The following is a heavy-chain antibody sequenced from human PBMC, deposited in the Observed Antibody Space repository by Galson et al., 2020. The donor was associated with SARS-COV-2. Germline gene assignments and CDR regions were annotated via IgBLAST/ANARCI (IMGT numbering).Heavy chain of an antibody. J-gene: IGHJ4*02. D-gene: IGHD3-3*01. CDR3: ARIHGIYFDY. V-gene: IGHV4-38-2*01. CDR2: LFHTGNT. CDR1: GYSISSGHS. Sequence: SETLSLTCAVAGYSISSGHSWGRVRQAPGKGLEWIGNLFHTGNTYYNPSLKSRVTMSVDTSRNQFSLNLSSVTAADTAVYYCARIHGIYFDYWGQGTLVTVSS.